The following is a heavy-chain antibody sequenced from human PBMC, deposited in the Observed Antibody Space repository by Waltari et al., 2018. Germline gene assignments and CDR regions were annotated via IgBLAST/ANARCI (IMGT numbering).Heavy chain of an antibody. J-gene: IGHJ4*02. Sequence: QVQLVESGGGLVKPGGSLRLSCAASGFTFSDYYMSWIRQAPGKVLDGVSYISSSSSYTNYADSVKGRFTSARDNAKNSLYLQMNSLRAEDTAVYYCARGRLIAADYFDYWGQGTLVTVSS. D-gene: IGHD6-6*01. V-gene: IGHV3-11*06. CDR1: GFTFSDYY. CDR2: ISSSSSYT. CDR3: ARGRLIAADYFDY.